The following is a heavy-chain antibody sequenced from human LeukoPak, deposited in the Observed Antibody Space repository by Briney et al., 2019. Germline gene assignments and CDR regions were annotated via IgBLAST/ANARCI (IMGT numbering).Heavy chain of an antibody. Sequence: GGSLRLSCAASGFTFSSYWMAWVRQAPGKGLEWVANIKEDGSDKYYVDSVKGRFTISRDNARNSLYLQMNSLRAEDTAVYYCARDKGYNCFDSWGQGTLVTASS. CDR2: IKEDGSDK. J-gene: IGHJ5*01. CDR3: ARDKGYNCFDS. V-gene: IGHV3-7*04. CDR1: GFTFSSYW.